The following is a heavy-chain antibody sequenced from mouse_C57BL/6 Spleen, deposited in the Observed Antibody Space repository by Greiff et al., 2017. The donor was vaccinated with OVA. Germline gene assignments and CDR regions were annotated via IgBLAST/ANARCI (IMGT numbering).Heavy chain of an antibody. CDR2: INPSSGYT. V-gene: IGHV1-4*01. J-gene: IGHJ4*01. Sequence: VQLQQSGAELARPGASVKMSCKASGYTFTSYTMHWVKQRPGQGLEWIGYINPSSGYTKYNQKFKDKATLTADKSSSTAYMQLRSLTSEDSAVYYCARGYDPYYYAMDYWGQGTSVTVSS. D-gene: IGHD2-3*01. CDR3: ARGYDPYYYAMDY. CDR1: GYTFTSYT.